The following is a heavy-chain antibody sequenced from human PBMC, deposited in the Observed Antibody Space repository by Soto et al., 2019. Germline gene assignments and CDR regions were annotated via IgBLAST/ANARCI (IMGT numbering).Heavy chain of an antibody. V-gene: IGHV1-2*02. CDR1: GYTFTGYY. Sequence: ASVKVSCKASGYTFTGYYMHWVRQAPGQGLEWMGWINPNSGGTNYAQKFQGRVTMTRDTSKNQFSLKLSSVTAADTAVYYCARAPTVTTFDPWGQGTLVTVSS. CDR3: ARAPTVTTFDP. J-gene: IGHJ5*02. D-gene: IGHD4-4*01. CDR2: INPNSGGT.